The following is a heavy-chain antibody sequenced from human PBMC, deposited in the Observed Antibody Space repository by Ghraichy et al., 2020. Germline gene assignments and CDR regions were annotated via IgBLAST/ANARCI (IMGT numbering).Heavy chain of an antibody. J-gene: IGHJ3*02. CDR2: IYYSGST. D-gene: IGHD5-24*01. CDR1: GGSVSSGSYY. V-gene: IGHV4-61*01. Sequence: SETLSLTCTVSGGSVSSGSYYWSWIRQPPGKGLEWIGYIYYSGSTNYNPSLKSRVTISVDTSKNQFSLKLSSVTAADTAVYYCAGSRDGPIGLNAFDIWGQGTMVTVSS. CDR3: AGSRDGPIGLNAFDI.